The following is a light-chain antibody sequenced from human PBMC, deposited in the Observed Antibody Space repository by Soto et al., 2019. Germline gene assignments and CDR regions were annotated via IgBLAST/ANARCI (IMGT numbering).Light chain of an antibody. V-gene: IGLV2-14*01. J-gene: IGLJ2*01. CDR3: SSYTSSTTLI. CDR2: NVS. CDR1: SSDIGGYNY. Sequence: QSALTKPASVSGSPGQSITISCTGTSSDIGGYNYVSWYQQNPGKAPKLMIYNVSNRPSGVSNRFSASKSGNTASLTISGLQAEDEADYYCSSYTSSTTLIFGGGTKLTVL.